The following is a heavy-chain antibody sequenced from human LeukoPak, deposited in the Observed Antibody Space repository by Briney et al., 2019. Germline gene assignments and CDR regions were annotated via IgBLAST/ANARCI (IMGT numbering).Heavy chain of an antibody. D-gene: IGHD2-2*01. CDR3: ARVPDIVVVTYYYMDV. CDR1: GGTFSSYA. J-gene: IGHJ6*03. CDR2: IIPIFGTA. V-gene: IGHV1-69*13. Sequence: GASVKVSCKASGGTFSSYAISWVRQAPGQGLEWMGGIIPIFGTANYAQKFQGRVTITADESTSTAYMELSSLRSEDTAVYYCARVPDIVVVTYYYMDVWGKGTTVTVSS.